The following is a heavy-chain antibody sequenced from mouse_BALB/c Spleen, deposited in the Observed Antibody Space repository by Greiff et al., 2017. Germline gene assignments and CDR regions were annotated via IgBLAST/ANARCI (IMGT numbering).Heavy chain of an antibody. J-gene: IGHJ3*01. V-gene: IGHV7-1*02. D-gene: IGHD4-1*01. CDR3: ARDAPTGTGAY. CDR1: GFTFSDFY. CDR2: SRNKANDYTT. Sequence: EVKVVESGGGLVQPGGSLRLSCATSGFTFSDFYMEWVRQPPGKRLEWIAASRNKANDYTTEYSASVKGRFIVSRDTSQSILYLQMNALRAEDTAIYYCARDAPTGTGAYWGQGTLVTVSA.